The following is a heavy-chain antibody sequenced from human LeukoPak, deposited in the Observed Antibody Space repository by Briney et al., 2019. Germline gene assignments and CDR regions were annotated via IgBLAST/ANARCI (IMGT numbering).Heavy chain of an antibody. D-gene: IGHD1-1*01. CDR1: GYTSTNYA. CDR2: INTNIGNS. CDR3: ARHWRLFDF. J-gene: IGHJ4*02. V-gene: IGHV7-4-1*02. Sequence: ASLKVSSKASGYTSTNYAINSVRQTPGQGLEWVGWINTNIGNSTYAQGFTGRFVFSLDTSVSTAYLQISSLKAEDTAVYYCARHWRLFDFWGQGTLVTVSS.